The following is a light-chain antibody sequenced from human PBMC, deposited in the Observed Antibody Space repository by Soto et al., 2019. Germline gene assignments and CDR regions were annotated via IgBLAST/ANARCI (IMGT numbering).Light chain of an antibody. CDR3: QQYGSSPRT. J-gene: IGKJ1*01. V-gene: IGKV3-20*01. CDR1: QSVSSSY. Sequence: EMVLTQSPGTLSLSRGERATRSCRASQSVSSSYLAWYQQKPGQAPRLLIYGASSRATGIPDRFSGSGSGTDFTLTISRLEPEDFAVYYCQQYGSSPRTFGQGTKVDI. CDR2: GAS.